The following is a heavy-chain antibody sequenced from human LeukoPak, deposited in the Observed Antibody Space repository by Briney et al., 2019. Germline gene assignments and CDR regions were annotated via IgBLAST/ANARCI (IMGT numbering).Heavy chain of an antibody. CDR2: IKQDGSEK. Sequence: GGYLRLSCAASGFTFSSYWRSWVRQAPGKGLEWVANIKQDGSEKYYMDSVKGRFTISRDNAKNSLYLQMNSLRAEDTAVYYCARDPSGQLEPLYYFDYWGQGTLVTVSS. D-gene: IGHD6-6*01. J-gene: IGHJ4*02. CDR1: GFTFSSYW. V-gene: IGHV3-7*01. CDR3: ARDPSGQLEPLYYFDY.